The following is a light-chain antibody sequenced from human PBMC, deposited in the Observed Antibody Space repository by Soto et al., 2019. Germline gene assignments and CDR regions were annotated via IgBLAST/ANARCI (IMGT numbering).Light chain of an antibody. CDR3: AAWDDSLSDQWV. V-gene: IGLV1-47*01. J-gene: IGLJ3*02. CDR1: SSNIGSNY. CDR2: RNN. Sequence: QPVLTQPPSASGTPGQRVTISCSGSSSNIGSNYVYWYQQLPGTAPKLLIYRNNQRPSGVPDRFSGSESGTSASLAISGLRSEDEADYDCAAWDDSLSDQWVFGGGTKLTVL.